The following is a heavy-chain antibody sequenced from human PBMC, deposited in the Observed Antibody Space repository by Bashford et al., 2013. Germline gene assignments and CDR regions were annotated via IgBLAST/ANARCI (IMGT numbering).Heavy chain of an antibody. V-gene: IGHV4-61*02. CDR1: GASISSGSYY. Sequence: SETLSLTCTVSGASISSGSYYWSWIRQPAGKGLEWIGRIYTSGSTNYNPSLKSRVTMSVDTSKNQFSLKLSSVTAADTAVYYCARDLRSGGYNWFDPGAREPWSPSPQ. D-gene: IGHD1-26*01. CDR3: ARDLRSGGYNWFDP. CDR2: IYTSGST. J-gene: IGHJ5*02.